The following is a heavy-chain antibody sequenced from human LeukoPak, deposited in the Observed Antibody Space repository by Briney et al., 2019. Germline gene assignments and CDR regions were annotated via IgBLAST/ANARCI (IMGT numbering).Heavy chain of an antibody. CDR3: AHRRRFEGYYYDSSVVAFDI. D-gene: IGHD3-22*01. CDR2: IYWDDDK. Sequence: SGPTLVKPTQTLTLTCTFSGFSLSTSGVGVGWIRQPPGKALEWLALIYWDDDKRYSPSLKSRLTITKDTSKNQVVLTMTNMDPVDTATYYCAHRRRFEGYYYDSSVVAFDIWGQGTMVTVSS. V-gene: IGHV2-5*02. CDR1: GFSLSTSGVG. J-gene: IGHJ3*02.